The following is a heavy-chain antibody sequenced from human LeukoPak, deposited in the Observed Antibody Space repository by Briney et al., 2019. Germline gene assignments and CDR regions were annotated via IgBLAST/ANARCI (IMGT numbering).Heavy chain of an antibody. CDR2: NYSGGIT. CDR1: GFTVSSNY. Sequence: AGGSLRLSCVASGFTVSSNYMSWVRQAPGKGLEWVSINYSGGITYHADSVKGRFTTSRDNSKNTLFLQMNTLRAEDTAVYYCTTLGSIVWGRRGTASSLWGQGTLVTVSS. J-gene: IGHJ4*02. CDR3: TTLGSIVWGRRGTASSL. V-gene: IGHV3-53*05. D-gene: IGHD2-21*02.